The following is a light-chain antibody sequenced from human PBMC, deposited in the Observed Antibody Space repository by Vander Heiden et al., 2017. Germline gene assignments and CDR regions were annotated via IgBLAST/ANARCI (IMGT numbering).Light chain of an antibody. V-gene: IGLV3-25*03. CDR3: QSADSSGTYG. Sequence: SYELTQPPSVSVSPGQTARITCSGDALPKEYAYWYQQKPGQAPVLRIYKDSERPSGIPERFSGSSSGTTVTLTISGVQAEDEADYYCQSADSSGTYGFGGGTKLTVL. J-gene: IGLJ2*01. CDR1: ALPKEY. CDR2: KDS.